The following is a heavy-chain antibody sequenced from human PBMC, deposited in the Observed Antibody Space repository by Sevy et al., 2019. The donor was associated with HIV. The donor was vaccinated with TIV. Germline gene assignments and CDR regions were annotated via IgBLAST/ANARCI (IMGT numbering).Heavy chain of an antibody. Sequence: GGSLRLSCAASGFSFSSYGMHWVRQAPGKGLEWMSYIQYDGSNKDYADSVKGRFTISRDNSKNTLYLQMNSLRVEDCAVFYCVKEGGGEGGDHWGQGTLVTVSS. D-gene: IGHD2-21*01. CDR3: VKEGGGEGGDH. J-gene: IGHJ4*02. CDR1: GFSFSSYG. V-gene: IGHV3-30*02. CDR2: IQYDGSNK.